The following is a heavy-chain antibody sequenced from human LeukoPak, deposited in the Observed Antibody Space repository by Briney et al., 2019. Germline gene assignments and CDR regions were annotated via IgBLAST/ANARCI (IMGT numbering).Heavy chain of an antibody. Sequence: PSETLSLTCAVYGGSFSGYYWSWIRQPPGKGLEWIGEINHSGSTNYNPSLKSRVTISVDTSKKQFSLKLSSVTAADTAVYYCASSYHRGGDYRGQGTLVTVSS. J-gene: IGHJ4*02. CDR2: INHSGST. CDR1: GGSFSGYY. V-gene: IGHV4-34*01. D-gene: IGHD4-23*01. CDR3: ASSYHRGGDY.